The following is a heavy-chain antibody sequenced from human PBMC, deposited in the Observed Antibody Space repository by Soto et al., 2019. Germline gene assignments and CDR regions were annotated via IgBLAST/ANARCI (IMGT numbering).Heavy chain of an antibody. D-gene: IGHD5-18*01. V-gene: IGHV4-59*01. CDR1: GGSISNYY. J-gene: IGHJ4*02. CDR2: IYSSGST. CDR3: ARDHPHSYGVYYFDY. Sequence: SETLSLTCTFSGGSISNYYWNLIRQSPGKGLEWIGYIYSSGSTHYNPSLQNRVTISIDTSKNQVSLEVNSVTAADTAVYYCARDHPHSYGVYYFDYWGQGTPVT.